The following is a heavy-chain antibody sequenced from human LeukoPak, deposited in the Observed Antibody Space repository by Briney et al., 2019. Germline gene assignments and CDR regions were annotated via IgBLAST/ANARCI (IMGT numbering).Heavy chain of an antibody. CDR3: ARNYGSGSYYRFDY. CDR2: IYHSGST. Sequence: SETLSLTCAVSGGSISSSNCGSWVRQPPGKGLEWIGEIYHSGSTNYNPSLKSRVTISVDKAKNQFSLKLSSVTAADTAVYYCARNYGSGSYYRFDYWGQGTLVTVSS. D-gene: IGHD3-10*01. J-gene: IGHJ4*02. V-gene: IGHV4-4*02. CDR1: GGSISSSNC.